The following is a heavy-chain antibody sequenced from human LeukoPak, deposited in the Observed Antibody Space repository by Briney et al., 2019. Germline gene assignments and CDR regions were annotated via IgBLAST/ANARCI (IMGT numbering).Heavy chain of an antibody. V-gene: IGHV3-48*02. J-gene: IGHJ3*01. Sequence: PGGSLRLSCAASGFTFSNYGMNWVRQAPGKGLELVSSITGNSATVYYADSVNGRFTVSRDNARNSLFLQMNSLRDEDTAVYYCATDRWGVYYGSFWGKGTMVTVSS. CDR2: ITGNSATV. CDR1: GFTFSNYG. D-gene: IGHD3-10*01. CDR3: ATDRWGVYYGSF.